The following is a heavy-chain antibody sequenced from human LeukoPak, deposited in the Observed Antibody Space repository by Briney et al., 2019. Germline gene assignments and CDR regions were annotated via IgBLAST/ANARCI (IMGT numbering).Heavy chain of an antibody. CDR2: INPKSGGT. D-gene: IGHD3-10*01. V-gene: IGHV1-2*02. CDR3: ARDQVPVRGVFGMDV. CDR1: GYSFTGHY. Sequence: GASVKVSCKASGYSFTGHYMHWVRQAPGQGLEWMGWINPKSGGTNYAQKLQGRVTMTTDTSTSTAYMELRSLRSDDTAVYYCARDQVPVRGVFGMDVWGKGTTVTISS. J-gene: IGHJ6*04.